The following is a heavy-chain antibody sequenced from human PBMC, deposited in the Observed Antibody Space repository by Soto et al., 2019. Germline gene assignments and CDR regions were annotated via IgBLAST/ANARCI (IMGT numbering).Heavy chain of an antibody. J-gene: IGHJ4*02. CDR2: IYYSGST. CDR3: ARGGPYCGGDCYADY. D-gene: IGHD2-21*02. V-gene: IGHV4-61*01. CDR1: GGSVSSGSYY. Sequence: QVQLQESGPGLVKPSETLSLTCTVSGGSVSSGSYYWSWIRQPPGKGLEWIGYIYYSGSTNYNPSLKSRVTIAVDTSKNQCSLKLSSVTAADTAVYYCARGGPYCGGDCYADYWGQGTLVTVSS.